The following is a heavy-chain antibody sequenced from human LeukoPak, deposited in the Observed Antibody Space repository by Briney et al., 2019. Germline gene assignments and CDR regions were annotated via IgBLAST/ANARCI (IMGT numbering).Heavy chain of an antibody. Sequence: SETLSLTCTVSGGSISSYYWSWIRQPPGKGLEWIGYIYYSGSTKYNPSLKSRVTISVDTSKNQFSLKLSSVTAADTAVYYCASSTGRAFDIWGQGTMVTVSS. V-gene: IGHV4-59*08. J-gene: IGHJ3*02. CDR2: IYYSGST. CDR3: ASSTGRAFDI. CDR1: GGSISSYY.